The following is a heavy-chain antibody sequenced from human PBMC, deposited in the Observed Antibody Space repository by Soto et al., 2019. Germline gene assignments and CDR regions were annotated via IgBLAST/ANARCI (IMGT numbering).Heavy chain of an antibody. CDR2: IYYSGST. Sequence: SETLSLTCTVSGGSISSGDCYWSWIRQPPGKGLEWIGYIYYSGSTYYNPSLKSRVTISVDTSKNQFSLKLSSVTAADTAVYYCARVGYCTNGVCSHFDYWGQGTLVTVSS. CDR1: GGSISSGDCY. D-gene: IGHD2-8*01. CDR3: ARVGYCTNGVCSHFDY. J-gene: IGHJ4*02. V-gene: IGHV4-30-4*01.